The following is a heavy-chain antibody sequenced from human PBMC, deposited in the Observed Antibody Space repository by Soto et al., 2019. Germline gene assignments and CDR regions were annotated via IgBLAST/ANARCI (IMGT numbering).Heavy chain of an antibody. D-gene: IGHD3-3*01. V-gene: IGHV3-48*01. CDR2: ISSSSSTI. Sequence: GGSLRLSCAASGFTFSSYSMNWVRQAPGKGLEWVSYISSSSSTIYYADSVKGRFTISRDNAKNSLYLQMNSLRAEDTAVYYCARDEITHDFWSGYYSYWGQGTLVTVSS. CDR1: GFTFSSYS. CDR3: ARDEITHDFWSGYYSY. J-gene: IGHJ4*02.